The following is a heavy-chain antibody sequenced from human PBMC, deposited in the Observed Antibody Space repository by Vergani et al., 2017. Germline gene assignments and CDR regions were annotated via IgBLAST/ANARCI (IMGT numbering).Heavy chain of an antibody. V-gene: IGHV4-34*01. CDR1: GGSFSGYY. Sequence: QVQLQQWGAGLLKPSETLSLTCAVYGGSFSGYYWSWIRQPPGKGLEWIGEINHSGSTNYNPSLKSRVTISVDTSKNQFSLKLSSVTAADTAVYYCASSRLGYCSSTSCYGMDVWGQGTTVTVSS. CDR3: ASSRLGYCSSTSCYGMDV. J-gene: IGHJ6*02. D-gene: IGHD2-2*01. CDR2: INHSGST.